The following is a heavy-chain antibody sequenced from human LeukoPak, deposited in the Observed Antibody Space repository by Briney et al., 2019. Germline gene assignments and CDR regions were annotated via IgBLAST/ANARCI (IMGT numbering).Heavy chain of an antibody. CDR2: MNPNSGNT. CDR1: GGTFSSYA. J-gene: IGHJ6*02. V-gene: IGHV1-8*02. D-gene: IGHD6-19*01. CDR3: ARGQASGWYVRGYYYYGMDV. Sequence: ASVKVSCKVSGGTFSSYAISWVRQATGQGLEWMGWMNPNSGNTGYAQKFQGRVTITRNTSISTAYMELSSLRSEDTAVYYCARGQASGWYVRGYYYYGMDVWGQGTTVTVSS.